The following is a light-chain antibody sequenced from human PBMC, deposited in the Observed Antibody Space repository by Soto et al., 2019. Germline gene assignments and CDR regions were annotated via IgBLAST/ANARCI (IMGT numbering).Light chain of an antibody. Sequence: ALTQPASVSGSPGQSITISCTGTSSDVGGYNYVSWYQQYPGKAPKLMIYDVSNRPSGVSNRFSGSKSGNTASLTISGLQAEDEADYYCSSYTSSSTPHVVFGGGTQLTVL. CDR3: SSYTSSSTPHVV. V-gene: IGLV2-14*01. J-gene: IGLJ2*01. CDR2: DVS. CDR1: SSDVGGYNY.